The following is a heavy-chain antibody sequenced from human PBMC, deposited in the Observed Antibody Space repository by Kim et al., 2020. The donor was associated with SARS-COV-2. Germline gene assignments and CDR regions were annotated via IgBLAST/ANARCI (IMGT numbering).Heavy chain of an antibody. D-gene: IGHD1-1*01. CDR3: ATWYNWNDQELSTGY. Sequence: GGSLRLSCAASGFTFSSYSMNWVRQAPGKGLEWVSSISSSSSYIYYADSVKGRFTISRDNAKNSLYLQMNSLRAEDTAVYYCATWYNWNDQELSTGYWGQGTLVTVSS. V-gene: IGHV3-21*04. CDR1: GFTFSSYS. J-gene: IGHJ4*02. CDR2: ISSSSSYI.